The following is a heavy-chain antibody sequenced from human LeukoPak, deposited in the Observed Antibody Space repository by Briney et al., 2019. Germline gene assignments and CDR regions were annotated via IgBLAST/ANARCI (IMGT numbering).Heavy chain of an antibody. CDR3: ARLDNNAWYYAFDI. CDR1: GGSISSSSYY. D-gene: IGHD6-19*01. Sequence: SETLSLTCTVSGGSISSSSYYWGWIRQPPGKVLEWIGSIYYSGSTYYNPSLKSRVTISVDTSKNQFSLKLSSVTAADTAVYCCARLDNNAWYYAFDIWSQGTMVTVSS. V-gene: IGHV4-39*01. CDR2: IYYSGST. J-gene: IGHJ3*02.